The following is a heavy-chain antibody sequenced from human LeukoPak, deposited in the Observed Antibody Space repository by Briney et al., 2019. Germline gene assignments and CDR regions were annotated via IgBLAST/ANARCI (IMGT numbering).Heavy chain of an antibody. D-gene: IGHD6-13*01. CDR1: GYTFTGYY. CDR2: INPNNGDT. CDR3: ARIKWSAAND. Sequence: ASVKVSCNASGYTFTGYYMHWVRQAPGQGLEWMGWINPNNGDTNYDPKFQGRVTLSRDTSSSTAYMELSRLRSDDTAVYYCARIKWSAANDWGQGTLVTVSS. J-gene: IGHJ4*02. V-gene: IGHV1-2*02.